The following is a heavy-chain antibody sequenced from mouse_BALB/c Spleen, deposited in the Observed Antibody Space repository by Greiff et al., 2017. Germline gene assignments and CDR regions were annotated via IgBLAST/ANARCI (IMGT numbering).Heavy chain of an antibody. J-gene: IGHJ2*01. CDR2: ISYSGST. CDR3: ASYGKGYFDY. CDR1: GYSITSDYA. Sequence: EVKLMESGPGLVKPSQSLSLTCTVTGYSITSDYAWNWIRQFPGNKLEWMGYISYSGSTSYNPSLKSRISITRDTSKNQFFLQLNSVTTEDTATYCCASYGKGYFDYWGQGTTLTVSS. D-gene: IGHD2-1*01. V-gene: IGHV3-2*02.